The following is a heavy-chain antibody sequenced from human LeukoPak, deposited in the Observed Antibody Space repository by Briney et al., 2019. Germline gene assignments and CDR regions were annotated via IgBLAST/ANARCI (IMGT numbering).Heavy chain of an antibody. CDR1: RFTFSSYG. D-gene: IGHD2-2*01. CDR3: ARDQTNIVVVPAAIVY. V-gene: IGHV3-33*01. CDR2: IWYDGSNK. Sequence: GRSLRLSCAASRFTFSSYGMHWVRQAPGKGLEWVAVIWYDGSNKYYADSVKGRFTISRDNSKNTLYLQMNSLRAEDTAVYYCARDQTNIVVVPAAIVYWGQGTLVTVSS. J-gene: IGHJ4*02.